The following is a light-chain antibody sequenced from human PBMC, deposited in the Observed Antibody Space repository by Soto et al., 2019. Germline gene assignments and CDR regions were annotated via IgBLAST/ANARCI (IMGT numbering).Light chain of an antibody. CDR1: QYISNW. Sequence: DIQMTQSPSTLSASVGDRVTIACRSSQYISNWLAWYQLKPEKAPKLLIYQASTLESGVPERFSGSGSGKEFTLTISILQSDEFATYYCQQSNSYYTFCQGTKLEIK. CDR3: QQSNSYYT. V-gene: IGKV1-5*03. J-gene: IGKJ2*01. CDR2: QAS.